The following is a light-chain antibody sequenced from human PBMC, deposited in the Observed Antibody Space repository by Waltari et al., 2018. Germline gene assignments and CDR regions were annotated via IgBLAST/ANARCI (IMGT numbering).Light chain of an antibody. CDR2: ANY. CDR1: IPNIGINT. Sequence: QSVLTQPPLASGTPGQRVTLSCSGTIPNIGINTVTWYQKLPGTAPKLLIYANYPRPSGLPDRFSASKSDTSASLAISGLQSEDEADYFCATWDDSLNGRVFGGGTKLAVL. CDR3: ATWDDSLNGRV. V-gene: IGLV1-44*01. J-gene: IGLJ3*02.